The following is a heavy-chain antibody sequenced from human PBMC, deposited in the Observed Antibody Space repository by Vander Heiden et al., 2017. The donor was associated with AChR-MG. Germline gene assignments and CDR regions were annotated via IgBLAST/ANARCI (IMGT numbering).Heavy chain of an antibody. CDR3: ARGGVGYCSGGLCFSDRLDP. CDR2: MNWNGGST. V-gene: IGHV3-20*04. CDR1: GFMFEDYG. Sequence: EVQLVESGAGVVQPGGSLRRSCVPSGFMFEDYGMCWVRQVPGMGLEWVRGMNWNGGSTVYGDSVKGRFTISRDNAKKTLYLQMNSLRPDDTAVYYCARGGVGYCSGGLCFSDRLDPWGQGTLVTVSS. J-gene: IGHJ5*02. D-gene: IGHD2-15*01.